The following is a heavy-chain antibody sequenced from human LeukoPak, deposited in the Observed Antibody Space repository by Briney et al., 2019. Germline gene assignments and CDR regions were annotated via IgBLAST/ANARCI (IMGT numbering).Heavy chain of an antibody. CDR1: GDSISSYY. Sequence: SETLSLTCTVSGDSISSYYWSWIRQPAGRGLEWIGRIYSSGSTNYNPSLKSRVTTSVDTSKNQVSLKLTSVTAADTAVYYCARVQSVAGRLDSWGQGTLVTVSS. J-gene: IGHJ4*02. CDR3: ARVQSVAGRLDS. V-gene: IGHV4-4*07. CDR2: IYSSGST. D-gene: IGHD6-19*01.